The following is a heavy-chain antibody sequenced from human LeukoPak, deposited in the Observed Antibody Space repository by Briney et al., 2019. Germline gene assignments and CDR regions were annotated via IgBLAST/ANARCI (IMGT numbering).Heavy chain of an antibody. J-gene: IGHJ6*02. CDR3: VSFGSGSYGYYYYGMDV. CDR1: GYTFTSYD. D-gene: IGHD3-10*01. CDR2: MNPNSGNT. V-gene: IGHV1-8*01. Sequence: ASVKVSCKASGYTFTSYDINWVRQATGQGLEWMGWMNPNSGNTGYAQKFQGRVTMTRNTSISTAYMELSSLGSEDTAVYYCVSFGSGSYGYYYYGMDVWGQGTTVTVSS.